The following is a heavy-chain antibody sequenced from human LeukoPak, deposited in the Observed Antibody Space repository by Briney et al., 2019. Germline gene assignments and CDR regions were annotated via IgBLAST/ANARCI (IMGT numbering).Heavy chain of an antibody. Sequence: ASVKVSCKASGYTFTSYGISWVRQAPGQGLEWMGWISAYNGNTNYAQKLQGRVTMTTDTSTSTAYMGLRSLRSDDTAVYYCARDWEARDYGDYYFDYWGQGTLVTVSS. CDR1: GYTFTSYG. J-gene: IGHJ4*02. V-gene: IGHV1-18*04. CDR2: ISAYNGNT. D-gene: IGHD4-17*01. CDR3: ARDWEARDYGDYYFDY.